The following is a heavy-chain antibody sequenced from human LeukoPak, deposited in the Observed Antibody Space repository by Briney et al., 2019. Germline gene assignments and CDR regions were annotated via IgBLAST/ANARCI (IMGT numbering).Heavy chain of an antibody. CDR3: AAGGDDAKAGF. V-gene: IGHV4-39*01. J-gene: IGHJ4*02. CDR1: GGSINSGRYY. CDR2: IHYSGTPT. Sequence: SETLSLTCAVSGGSINSGRYYWDWLRQPPGKGLEWIRTIHYSGTPTFYNPSLESRVTIFADTSKNQFSLKVTSVTAADTAVYYCAAGGDDAKAGFWGEGTLVTVSS. D-gene: IGHD2-21*02.